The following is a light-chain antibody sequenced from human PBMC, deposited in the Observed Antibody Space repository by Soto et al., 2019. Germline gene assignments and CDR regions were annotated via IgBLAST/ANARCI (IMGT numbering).Light chain of an antibody. CDR1: NSNIGAGYD. V-gene: IGLV1-40*01. Sequence: QSVLTQPPSVSGAPGQRVTISCTGSNSNIGAGYDVHWYQQLPGTAPKLLIYGNTNRPSGVPDRFSGSQSGTSASLAITGLQAEDEADYYCQSYDSSLSGVVFGGGTKVTVL. CDR2: GNT. J-gene: IGLJ2*01. CDR3: QSYDSSLSGVV.